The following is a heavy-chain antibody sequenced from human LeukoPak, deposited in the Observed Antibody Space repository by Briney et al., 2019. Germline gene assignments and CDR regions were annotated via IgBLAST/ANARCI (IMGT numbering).Heavy chain of an antibody. CDR3: AIRDGNNDRDY. Sequence: PGGSLRLSCVGSGFTFSSYTMTWVRQAPGKGLEWVSAIGGRGGSTYYADSVKGRFTISRDDSKNTLYLQMDSLRVDDTALYYCAIRDGNNDRDYWGQGILVTVSS. V-gene: IGHV3-23*01. CDR2: IGGRGGST. J-gene: IGHJ4*02. CDR1: GFTFSSYT. D-gene: IGHD5-24*01.